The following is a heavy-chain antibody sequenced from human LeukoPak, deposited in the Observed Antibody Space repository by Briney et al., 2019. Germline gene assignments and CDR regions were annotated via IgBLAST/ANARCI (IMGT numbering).Heavy chain of an antibody. V-gene: IGHV5-51*01. CDR2: IYPGDSDT. D-gene: IGHD1-26*01. Sequence: GESLKISCKGSGYRFTSYWIGWVRQMPGKGLEWMGIIYPGDSDTRYSPSFQGQVTISADKSISTAYLQWRSLKASDTAMYYCARLGVGATSDYGMDVWGQGTTVTVSS. CDR3: ARLGVGATSDYGMDV. CDR1: GYRFTSYW. J-gene: IGHJ6*02.